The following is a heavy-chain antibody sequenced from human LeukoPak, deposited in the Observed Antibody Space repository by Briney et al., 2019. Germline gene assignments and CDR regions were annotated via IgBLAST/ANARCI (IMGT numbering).Heavy chain of an antibody. J-gene: IGHJ4*02. CDR3: ARGRDPKGIDY. Sequence: NPSETLSLTCTVSGVSISSYYWSWIRQPPGKGLEWIGYIYYSGSTNHNPSLKSRVTISVDTSKNQFSLKLSSVTAADTAVYYCARGRDPKGIDYWGQGTLVTVSS. CDR2: IYYSGST. V-gene: IGHV4-59*01. CDR1: GVSISSYY.